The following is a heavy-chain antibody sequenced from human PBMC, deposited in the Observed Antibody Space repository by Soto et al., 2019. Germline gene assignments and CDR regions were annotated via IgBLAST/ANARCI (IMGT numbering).Heavy chain of an antibody. CDR3: ARSTPHYDFWSGPYYYMDV. CDR2: MKPNSGNT. V-gene: IGHV1-8*01. Sequence: GTSVKVSCKASVDTFTIYDIKWVRQASGQGLEWVGWMKPNSGNTGYAQKFQGRVTMTRHTSTSPAYMELSTLRSEHAAVYYCARSTPHYDFWSGPYYYMDVWGKGTTVTVSS. J-gene: IGHJ6*03. D-gene: IGHD3-3*01. CDR1: VDTFTIYD.